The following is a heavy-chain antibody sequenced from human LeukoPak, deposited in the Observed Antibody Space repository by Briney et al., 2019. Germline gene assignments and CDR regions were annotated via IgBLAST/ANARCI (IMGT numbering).Heavy chain of an antibody. D-gene: IGHD3-10*01. J-gene: IGHJ4*02. CDR1: GFTFSSYW. CDR2: ISSSSSYI. Sequence: GGSLRLSCAASGFTFSSYWMSWVRQAPGKGLEWVSSISSSSSYIYYADSVKGRFTISRDNAKNSLYLQMNSLRAEDTAVYYCARDIEGGYRDWGQGTLVTVSS. CDR3: ARDIEGGYRD. V-gene: IGHV3-21*01.